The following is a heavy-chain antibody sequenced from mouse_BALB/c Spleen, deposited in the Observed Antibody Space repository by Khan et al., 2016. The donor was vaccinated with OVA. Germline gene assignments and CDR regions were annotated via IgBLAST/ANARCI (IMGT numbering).Heavy chain of an antibody. V-gene: IGHV3-2*02. CDR3: ARVYGGDVDY. CDR2: ISYSGNT. Sequence: EVQLVESGPGLVKPSQSLSLTCTVTGYSITSDYAWNWIRQFPGNQLEVMGYISYSGNTYYNQSLKRRISITRDTPKNQFFLQLNSVTTEDTATYYCARVYGGDVDYWGQGTTLTVSS. D-gene: IGHD2-10*02. CDR1: GYSITSDYA. J-gene: IGHJ2*01.